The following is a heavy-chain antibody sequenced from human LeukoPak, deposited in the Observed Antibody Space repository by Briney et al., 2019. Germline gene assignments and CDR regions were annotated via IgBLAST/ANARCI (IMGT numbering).Heavy chain of an antibody. V-gene: IGHV5-51*01. Sequence: GESLKISCKGSGYSFTSYWIGWVRQMPGKGLEWMGIIYPGDSDTRYSPSFQGQVTISADKSISTAYLQWSSLKASDTAMYYCARHSSYDSSGYYPADDAFDIWGQGTMVTVSS. CDR1: GYSFTSYW. J-gene: IGHJ3*02. CDR2: IYPGDSDT. D-gene: IGHD3-22*01. CDR3: ARHSSYDSSGYYPADDAFDI.